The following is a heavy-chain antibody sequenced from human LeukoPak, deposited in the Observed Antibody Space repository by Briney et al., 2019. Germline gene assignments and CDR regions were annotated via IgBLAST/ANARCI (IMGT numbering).Heavy chain of an antibody. Sequence: SETLSLTCTVSGGSISSSSYYWGWIRQPPGKGLEWIGSIYYSGSTYYNPSLKSRVTISVDTSKNQFSLKLSSVTAADTAVYYCARRKRGRYYYGSGSYAADYWYFDLWGRGTLVTVSS. CDR3: ARRKRGRYYYGSGSYAADYWYFDL. V-gene: IGHV4-39*07. J-gene: IGHJ2*01. D-gene: IGHD3-10*01. CDR1: GGSISSSSYY. CDR2: IYYSGST.